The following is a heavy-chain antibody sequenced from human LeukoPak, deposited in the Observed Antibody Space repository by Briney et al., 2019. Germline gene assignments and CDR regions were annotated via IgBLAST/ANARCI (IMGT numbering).Heavy chain of an antibody. V-gene: IGHV3-30*03. CDR3: ALQDSYDLPFAL. D-gene: IGHD5-12*01. CDR1: GFIFSSFG. Sequence: GGSLRLSCEGSGFIFSSFGMHWVRQVPGKGLEWVAFISFDGADKYYADSVKGRFTVSRDNPKSTLHLQLNSLRAEDTAVFYCALQDSYDLPFALWGQGALVTVSS. CDR2: ISFDGADK. J-gene: IGHJ4*02.